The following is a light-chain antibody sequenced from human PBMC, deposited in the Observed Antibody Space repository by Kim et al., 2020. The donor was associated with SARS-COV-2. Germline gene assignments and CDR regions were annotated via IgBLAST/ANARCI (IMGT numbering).Light chain of an antibody. CDR1: QSVSSY. V-gene: IGKV3-11*01. J-gene: IGKJ4*01. CDR3: QQRSNLPT. Sequence: EIVLTQSPATLSLSPGERATLSCRASQSVSSYLAWYQQKPGQAPRLLIFDASNRASGIPDRFSGSGSGTDFTLTISSLEPEDFAVYYCQQRSNLPTFGGGTKVDIK. CDR2: DAS.